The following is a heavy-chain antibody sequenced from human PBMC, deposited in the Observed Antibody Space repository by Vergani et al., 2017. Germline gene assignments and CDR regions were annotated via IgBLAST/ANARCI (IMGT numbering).Heavy chain of an antibody. CDR3: ARHTTYTDS. CDR1: EYSFGNYW. J-gene: IGHJ4*02. V-gene: IGHV5-51*01. D-gene: IGHD1-1*01. CDR2: IYPADSDT. Sequence: EVELVQSGPEMRKPGESPKISCKGSEYSFGNYWIGWVRQMPGKGLEWMGIIYPADSDTRYSPSFQGQVTISADKSISTAFLQWDSLKASYTALYYCARHTTYTDSWGQGTLVTVSS.